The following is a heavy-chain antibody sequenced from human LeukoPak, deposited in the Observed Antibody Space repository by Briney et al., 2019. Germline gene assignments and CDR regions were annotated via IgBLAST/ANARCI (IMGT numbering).Heavy chain of an antibody. J-gene: IGHJ5*02. CDR1: GYTFTSYG. V-gene: IGHV1-18*01. CDR3: ARNYDFWSGPADWFDP. Sequence: ASVKVSCKASGYTFTSYGISWVRQAPGQGLEWMGWISAYNGNTNYAQKLQGRVTMTTDTSTSTAYTEPRSLRSDDTAVYYCARNYDFWSGPADWFDPWGQGTLVTVSS. D-gene: IGHD3-3*01. CDR2: ISAYNGNT.